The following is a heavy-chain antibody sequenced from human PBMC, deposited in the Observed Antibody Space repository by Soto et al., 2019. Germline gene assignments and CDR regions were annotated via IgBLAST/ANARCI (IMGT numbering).Heavy chain of an antibody. D-gene: IGHD1-1*01. Sequence: ASVKFSCRSSGYTFTNYFVHWVRQAPGQGLESMGWINPDSGGTMFAPKFQGRVTMTRDTSISTLYLELTSLSSDDTAVYYCARGSNWNSNCFDPWGQGTLVTVSS. CDR1: GYTFTNYF. CDR3: ARGSNWNSNCFDP. J-gene: IGHJ5*02. CDR2: INPDSGGT. V-gene: IGHV1-2*02.